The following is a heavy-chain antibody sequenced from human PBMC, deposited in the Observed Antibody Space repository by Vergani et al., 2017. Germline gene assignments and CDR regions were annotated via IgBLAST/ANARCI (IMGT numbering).Heavy chain of an antibody. CDR2: INPNSGGT. CDR3: ARESAYCGGDCYSRGWFDP. J-gene: IGHJ5*02. V-gene: IGHV1-2*02. CDR1: GYTFTGYY. D-gene: IGHD2-21*01. Sequence: QVQLVQSGAEVKKPGASVKVSCKASGYTFTGYYMHWVRQAPGQGLEWMGWINPNSGGTNYAQKFQGRVTMTRDTSISTAYMELSWLRSDDTAVYYCARESAYCGGDCYSRGWFDPWGQGTLVTVSS.